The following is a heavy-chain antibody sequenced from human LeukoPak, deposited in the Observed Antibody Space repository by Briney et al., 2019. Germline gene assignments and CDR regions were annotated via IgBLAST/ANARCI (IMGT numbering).Heavy chain of an antibody. V-gene: IGHV3-30*18. D-gene: IGHD6-13*01. Sequence: GGSLRLSCAASGFTFSSYGVHWVRQAPGKGLEWVAVISYDGSNKYYADSVKGRFTISRDNSKNTLYLQMNSLRAEDTAVYYCAKPLGATRIAAAGTPSNFQHWGQGTLVTVSS. CDR3: AKPLGATRIAAAGTPSNFQH. J-gene: IGHJ1*01. CDR2: ISYDGSNK. CDR1: GFTFSSYG.